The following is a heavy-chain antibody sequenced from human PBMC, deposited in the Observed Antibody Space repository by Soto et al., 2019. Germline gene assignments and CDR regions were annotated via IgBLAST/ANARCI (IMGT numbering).Heavy chain of an antibody. CDR3: ARVGQWLVQNDAFDI. CDR2: ISSSSSYI. J-gene: IGHJ3*02. V-gene: IGHV3-21*01. Sequence: GGSLRLSCAASGFTFSSYSMNWVRQAPGKGLEWVSSISSSSSYIYYADSVKGRFTISRDNAKNSLYLQMNSLRAEDTAVYYCARVGQWLVQNDAFDIWGQGTMVTVSS. D-gene: IGHD6-19*01. CDR1: GFTFSSYS.